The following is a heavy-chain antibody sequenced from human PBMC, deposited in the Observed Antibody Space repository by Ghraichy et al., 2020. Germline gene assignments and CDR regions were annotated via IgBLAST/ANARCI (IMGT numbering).Heavy chain of an antibody. J-gene: IGHJ3*02. Sequence: ASVKVSCKASGYTFTGYYMHWVRQAPGQGLEWMGWINPNSGGTNYAQKFQGRVTMTRDTSISTAYMELSRLRSDDTAVYYCARGHYYDPNAFDIWGQGTMVTVSS. CDR1: GYTFTGYY. V-gene: IGHV1-2*02. D-gene: IGHD3-22*01. CDR2: INPNSGGT. CDR3: ARGHYYDPNAFDI.